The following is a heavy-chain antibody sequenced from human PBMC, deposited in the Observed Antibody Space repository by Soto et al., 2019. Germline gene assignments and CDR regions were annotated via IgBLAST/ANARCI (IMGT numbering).Heavy chain of an antibody. CDR1: GGSISSYH. D-gene: IGHD1-7*01. V-gene: IGHV4-4*07. CDR2: IYTSGNT. CDR3: ARESGDNWDYEAY. Sequence: SETLSLTCTVSGGSISSYHWSWIRQSAGKGLEWIGRIYTSGNTHYNPSLKSRVTVSIDTSKNQFFLTVNSVTAADSAVYYCARESGDNWDYEAYWGQGTPVTGSS. J-gene: IGHJ4*02.